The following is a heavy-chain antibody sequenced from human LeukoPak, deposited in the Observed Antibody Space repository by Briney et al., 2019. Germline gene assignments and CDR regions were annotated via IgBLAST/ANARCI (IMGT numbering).Heavy chain of an antibody. CDR3: ARDRRVVVPAATYYYGMDV. CDR2: INPSGGST. D-gene: IGHD2-2*01. J-gene: IGHJ6*02. V-gene: IGHV1-46*01. CDR1: GYTFTSYY. Sequence: GASVKVSCKASGYTFTSYYMHWVRQAPGQGLEWMGIINPSGGSTSYAQKSQGRVTMTRDTSTSTVYMELSSLRSEDTAVYYCARDRRVVVPAATYYYGMDVWGQGTTVTVSS.